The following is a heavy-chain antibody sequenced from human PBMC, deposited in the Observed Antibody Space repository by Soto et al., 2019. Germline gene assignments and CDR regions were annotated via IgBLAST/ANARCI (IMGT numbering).Heavy chain of an antibody. CDR2: ISSSGSTI. Sequence: VQLVESGGGLVKPGGSLRLSCAASGFTFSDYYMSWIRQAPGKGLEWVSYISSSGSTIYYADSVKGRFTISRDNAKNSLYLQMNSLRAEDTAVYYCATAAYYDILTDYYMDVWGKGTTVTVSS. J-gene: IGHJ6*03. CDR3: ATAAYYDILTDYYMDV. V-gene: IGHV3-11*01. CDR1: GFTFSDYY. D-gene: IGHD3-9*01.